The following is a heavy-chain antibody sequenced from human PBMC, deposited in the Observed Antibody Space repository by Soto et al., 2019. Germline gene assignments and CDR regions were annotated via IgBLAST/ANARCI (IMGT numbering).Heavy chain of an antibody. V-gene: IGHV4-34*01. CDR1: GGSFSGYY. Sequence: SETLSLTCAVYGGSFSGYYWSWIRQPPGKGLEWIGEINHSGSTNYNPSLKSRVTISVDTSKNQFSLKLSSVTAADTAVYYCARGPYYYGSGKDYYYGMDVWGQGTTVTVSS. D-gene: IGHD3-10*01. J-gene: IGHJ6*01. CDR3: ARGPYYYGSGKDYYYGMDV. CDR2: INHSGST.